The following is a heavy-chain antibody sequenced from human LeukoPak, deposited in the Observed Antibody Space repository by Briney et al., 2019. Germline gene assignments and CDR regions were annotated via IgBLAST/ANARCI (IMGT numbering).Heavy chain of an antibody. CDR1: GGSISSGSYY. CDR2: IYYSGST. Sequence: SETLSLTCTVSGGSISSGSYYWSWIRQPPGKGLEWIGYIYYSGSTNYNPSLKSRVTISVDTSKNQFSLKLSSVIAADTAVYYCASGAYSYYYMDVWGKGTTVTISS. V-gene: IGHV4-61*01. CDR3: ASGAYSYYYMDV. J-gene: IGHJ6*03. D-gene: IGHD4-11*01.